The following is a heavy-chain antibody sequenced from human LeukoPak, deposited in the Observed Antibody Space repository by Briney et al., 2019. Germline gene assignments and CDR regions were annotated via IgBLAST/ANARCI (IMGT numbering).Heavy chain of an antibody. CDR1: GSISSSNFY. V-gene: IGHV4-61*05. J-gene: IGHJ2*01. CDR2: IYYSGST. D-gene: IGHD1-1*01. CDR3: ARWRVQLERRRYWYFDL. Sequence: PSETLSLTCTVSGSISSSNFYWGWIRQPPGKGLEWIGYIYYSGSTNYNPSLKSRVTISVDTSKNQFSLKLSSVTAADTAVYYCARWRVQLERRRYWYFDLWGRGTLVTVSS.